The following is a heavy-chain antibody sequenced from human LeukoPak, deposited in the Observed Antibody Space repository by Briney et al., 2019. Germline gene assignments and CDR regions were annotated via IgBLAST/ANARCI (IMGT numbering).Heavy chain of an antibody. J-gene: IGHJ4*02. CDR2: ITTSTGKP. Sequence: ASVKVSCKASGYTFTVYSINWLRQAPGQGLEWMGWITTSTGKPTYAQGFTGRFVFSLDTSVSTTYLHINSLKAEDTAVYYCARDASMINFDYWGQGSLVAVSS. CDR3: ARDASMINFDY. V-gene: IGHV7-4-1*02. CDR1: GYTFTVYS. D-gene: IGHD3-16*01.